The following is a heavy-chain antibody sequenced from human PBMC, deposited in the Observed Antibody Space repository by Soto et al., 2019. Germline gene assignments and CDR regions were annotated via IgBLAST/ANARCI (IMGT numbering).Heavy chain of an antibody. D-gene: IGHD6-19*01. CDR2: ISWDGGST. Sequence: PGGSLRLSXAASGFTFDDYAMHWVRQAPGKGLEWVSLISWDGGSTYYADSVKGRSTISRDNSKNSLYLQMNSLRAEDTALYYCAKAPAVAGTSYFQHWGQGTLVTVS. V-gene: IGHV3-43D*04. CDR3: AKAPAVAGTSYFQH. CDR1: GFTFDDYA. J-gene: IGHJ1*01.